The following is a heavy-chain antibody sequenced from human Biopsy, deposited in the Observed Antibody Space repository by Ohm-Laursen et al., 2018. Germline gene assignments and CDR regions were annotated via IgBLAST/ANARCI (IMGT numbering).Heavy chain of an antibody. CDR1: GDSISSSNFY. CDR3: VRHALRLGPKKNWFDT. CDR2: MHNSGST. D-gene: IGHD3-16*01. J-gene: IGHJ5*02. Sequence: SDTLSPTCTVSGDSISSSNFYWAWIRQPPGKGLEWIGSMHNSGSTYYNPSLKSRVTISIDASKNQFSLKLTSVTAADTTVYYCVRHALRLGPKKNWFDTWGQGTLVTVSS. V-gene: IGHV4-39*01.